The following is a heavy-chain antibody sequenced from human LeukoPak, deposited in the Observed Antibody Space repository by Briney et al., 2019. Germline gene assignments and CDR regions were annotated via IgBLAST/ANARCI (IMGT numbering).Heavy chain of an antibody. CDR2: FDPEDGET. CDR3: ASGRAEPSTSLIDF. CDR1: GYTFTDYY. V-gene: IGHV1-69-2*01. J-gene: IGHJ4*02. D-gene: IGHD6-6*01. Sequence: ASVKVSCKASGYTFTDYYIHWVQQAPGKGLAWMGRFDPEDGETKYAEKFQGRVTITTDTSTLTAYMELSSLRSEDTAMYYCASGRAEPSTSLIDFWGQGTLVTVSS.